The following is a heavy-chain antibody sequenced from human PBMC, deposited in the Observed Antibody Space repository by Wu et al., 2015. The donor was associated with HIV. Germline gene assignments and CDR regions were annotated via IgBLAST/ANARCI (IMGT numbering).Heavy chain of an antibody. CDR2: INPNSGVT. CDR3: ARGDYDYLWGSYRFEY. J-gene: IGHJ4*02. D-gene: IGHD3-16*02. V-gene: IGHV1-2*02. Sequence: QVKLVQSGAEVKKPGASVKVSCKASGYTFTGKYIHWVRQAPGQGLEWMGWINPNSGVTKYAQNFQGRVTLTRDTSISTAYMELSRLTSDDTAVYYCARGDYDYLWGSYRFEYWGQGTLVTVSS. CDR1: GYTFTGKY.